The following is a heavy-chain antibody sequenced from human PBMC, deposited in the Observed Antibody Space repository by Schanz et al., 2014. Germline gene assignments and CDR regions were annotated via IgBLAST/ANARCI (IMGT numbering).Heavy chain of an antibody. CDR2: ISVYHGHT. CDR3: VRDAGWAFGDYHGMDV. D-gene: IGHD3-10*01. CDR1: GYIFGSHG. Sequence: QLMQSGSEVRKPGASVKVSCKASGYIFGSHGISWVRQAPGQGLEWMGWISVYHGHTNYAEKVHGRVTMTTDTATSTAYMELRSLISDDTAVYYCVRDAGWAFGDYHGMDVWGQGTSVTVSS. V-gene: IGHV1-18*01. J-gene: IGHJ6*02.